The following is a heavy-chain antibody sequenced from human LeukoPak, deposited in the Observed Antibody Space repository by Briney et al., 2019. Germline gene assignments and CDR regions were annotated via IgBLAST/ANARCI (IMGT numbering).Heavy chain of an antibody. CDR3: TREYGYRFDH. D-gene: IGHD5-18*01. CDR2: TYYRSKWYN. V-gene: IGHV6-1*01. J-gene: IGHJ4*02. CDR1: GDGVSSDSAA. Sequence: SQTLSLTCAISGDGVSSDSAARNWIRQSPSRGLQWLGRTYYRSKWYNDYAVSVKSRITINPDTSKNLVSLQLNSVTPEDTAVYYCTREYGYRFDHWGQGTPVTVSS.